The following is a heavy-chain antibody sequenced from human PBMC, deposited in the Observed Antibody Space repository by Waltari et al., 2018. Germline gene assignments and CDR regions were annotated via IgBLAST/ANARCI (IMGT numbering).Heavy chain of an antibody. CDR3: AREERDGSGLDY. CDR1: GFTFSRYG. J-gene: IGHJ4*02. D-gene: IGHD3-10*01. Sequence: QVQLVESGGGVVQPGRSLRLSCAASGFTFSRYGMPWVRQAPGKGLGWVAVIWYDGSNKYYADSVKGRFTISRDNSKNTLYLQMNSLRAEDTAVYYCAREERDGSGLDYWGQGTLVTVSS. CDR2: IWYDGSNK. V-gene: IGHV3-33*01.